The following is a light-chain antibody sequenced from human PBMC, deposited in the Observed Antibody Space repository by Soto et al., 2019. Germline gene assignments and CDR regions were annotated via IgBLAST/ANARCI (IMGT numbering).Light chain of an antibody. V-gene: IGKV1-5*01. Sequence: DIQMTQSPSSLSASVGDRVTITCRASQSISSWLAWYQQKPGKAPKLLMYDASSLEGGVPSRFSGSGSRTEFTLTLSSLQPDDFASYHCQQYSSFSTFGQGTKVDI. J-gene: IGKJ1*01. CDR2: DAS. CDR1: QSISSW. CDR3: QQYSSFST.